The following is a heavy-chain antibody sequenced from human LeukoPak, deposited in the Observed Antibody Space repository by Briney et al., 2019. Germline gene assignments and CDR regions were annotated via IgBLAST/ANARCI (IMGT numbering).Heavy chain of an antibody. J-gene: IGHJ3*02. V-gene: IGHV1-2*02. Sequence: AASVKVSCKASGYTFTGYYMHWVRQAPGQGLEWMGWINPNSGGTNYAQKFQGRVTMTRDTSISTAYMELSRLRSDDTAVYYCAREGFGELFYINAFDIWGQGTMVTVSS. CDR2: INPNSGGT. D-gene: IGHD3-10*01. CDR3: AREGFGELFYINAFDI. CDR1: GYTFTGYY.